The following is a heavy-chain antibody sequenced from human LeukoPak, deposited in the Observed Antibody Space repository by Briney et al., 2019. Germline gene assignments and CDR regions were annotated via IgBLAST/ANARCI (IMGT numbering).Heavy chain of an antibody. D-gene: IGHD6-19*01. J-gene: IGHJ6*02. CDR3: ARGSGVAVGMDV. Sequence: KPSETLSLTCTVSGGSIDSHYWSWNRQSAGKGLEWIGRFFTGGSTYYNPSLESRVTMSVDTSKNQFSLKLRSVTAAGTAVYFCARGSGVAVGMDVWGQGTTVIVSS. CDR1: GGSIDSHY. CDR2: FFTGGST. V-gene: IGHV4-4*07.